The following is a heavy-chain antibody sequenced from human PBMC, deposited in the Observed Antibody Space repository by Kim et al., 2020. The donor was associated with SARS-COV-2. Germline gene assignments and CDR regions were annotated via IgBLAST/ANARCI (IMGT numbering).Heavy chain of an antibody. D-gene: IGHD3-22*01. CDR3: ARDFWDYYDSSGYSGADPDY. CDR2: INPNSGGT. V-gene: IGHV1-2*06. Sequence: ASVKVSCKASGYTFTGYYMHWVRQAPGQGLEWMGRINPNSGGTNYAQKFQGRVTMTRDTSISTAYMELSRLRSDDTAVYYCARDFWDYYDSSGYSGADPDYWGQGTLVTVSS. J-gene: IGHJ4*02. CDR1: GYTFTGYY.